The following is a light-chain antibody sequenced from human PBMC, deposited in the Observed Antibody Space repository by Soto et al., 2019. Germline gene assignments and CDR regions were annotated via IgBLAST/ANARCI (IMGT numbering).Light chain of an antibody. V-gene: IGKV1-9*01. CDR3: QHLNSYPWIT. Sequence: DIQLTQSPSFLSASVGDRVTITCRASQGISSYLAWYQQKPEKAPKLLIYAASTLQSGVPARFSGSGSGTEFTLTISSLQPEDFATYYCQHLNSYPWITFGQGTRLEIK. J-gene: IGKJ5*01. CDR1: QGISSY. CDR2: AAS.